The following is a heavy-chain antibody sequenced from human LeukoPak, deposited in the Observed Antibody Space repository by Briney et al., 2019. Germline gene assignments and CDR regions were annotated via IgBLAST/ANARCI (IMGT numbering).Heavy chain of an antibody. CDR1: GGSFSGYY. CDR3: ARSRFLNYYDSSGYYYANYYFDY. Sequence: PSETLSLTCAVYGGSFSGYYWSWIRQPPGKGLEWIGEINHSGSTNYNPSLKSRVTISVDTSKNQFSLKLSSVTAADTAVYYCARSRFLNYYDSSGYYYANYYFDYWGQGTLVTVSS. D-gene: IGHD3-22*01. J-gene: IGHJ4*02. V-gene: IGHV4-34*01. CDR2: INHSGST.